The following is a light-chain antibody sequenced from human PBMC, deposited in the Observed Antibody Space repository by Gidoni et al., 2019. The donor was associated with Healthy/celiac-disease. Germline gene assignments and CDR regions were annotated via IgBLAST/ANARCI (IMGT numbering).Light chain of an antibody. V-gene: IGKV4-1*01. CDR2: WAS. CDR3: QQYYSTPET. CDR1: QSVLYSSNNKNY. J-gene: IGKJ1*01. Sequence: DIVITQSPDSLPVSLGERATINCKSSQSVLYSSNNKNYLAWYQQKPGQPPKLLIYWASTRESGVTDRFSGSGSGTDFTLTISSLQAEDVAVYYCQQYYSTPETFGQGTKVEIK.